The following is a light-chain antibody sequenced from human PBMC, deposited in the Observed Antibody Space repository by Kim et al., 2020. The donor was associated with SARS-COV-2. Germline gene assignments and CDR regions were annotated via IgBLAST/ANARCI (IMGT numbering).Light chain of an antibody. CDR1: SSNIGSYNY. J-gene: IGLJ3*02. CDR3: SSFTTRSTLV. Sequence: QSIAISCTGTSSNIGSYNYVSGHQQHPGKDPKLMIYDVNKRPSEISSRFSGSKSGSTISLTISGLQAEDEADYYCSSFTTRSTLVFGGGTKVTVL. CDR2: DVN. V-gene: IGLV2-14*03.